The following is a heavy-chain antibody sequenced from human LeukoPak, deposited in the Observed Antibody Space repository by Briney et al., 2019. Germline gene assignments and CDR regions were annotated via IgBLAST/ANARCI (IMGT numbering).Heavy chain of an antibody. CDR2: ISGSGGST. J-gene: IGHJ4*02. Sequence: GGSLRLSCAASGFTFSSYAISWVRQAPGKGLEWVSAISGSGGSTYYADSVKGRFTISRDNSKNTLYLQMNSLRAEDTAVYYCAKDGWDYYGSGSQVDYWGQGTLVTVFS. V-gene: IGHV3-23*01. D-gene: IGHD3-10*01. CDR3: AKDGWDYYGSGSQVDY. CDR1: GFTFSSYA.